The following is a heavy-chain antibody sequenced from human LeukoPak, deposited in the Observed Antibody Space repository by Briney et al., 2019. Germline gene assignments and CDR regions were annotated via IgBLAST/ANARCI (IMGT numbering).Heavy chain of an antibody. V-gene: IGHV3-23*01. Sequence: GGSLRLSCAASGFTLSNYAMTWVRLAPGKGLEWVSAITGNTANTYYADSVKGRFTISRDNSKNTVYLQMNSLRVEDTAVYYCAKRYVSSNYYQCLGEWGQGTLVTVSS. CDR1: GFTLSNYA. CDR3: AKRYVSSNYYQCLGE. J-gene: IGHJ4*02. CDR2: ITGNTANT. D-gene: IGHD3-22*01.